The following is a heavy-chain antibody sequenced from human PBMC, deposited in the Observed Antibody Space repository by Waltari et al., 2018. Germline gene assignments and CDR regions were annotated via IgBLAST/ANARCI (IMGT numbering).Heavy chain of an antibody. D-gene: IGHD2-15*01. J-gene: IGHJ5*02. Sequence: QVQLVQSGAEVKKPGSSVKVSCKASGGTFSSYTISWVRQAPGQGLEWMGRIIPILGIANYEQKCQGRVTITADKSTSTAYMELSSLRSEDTAVYYCARDGCSGGSCYSGWFDPWGQGTLVTVSS. CDR1: GGTFSSYT. V-gene: IGHV1-69*08. CDR2: IIPILGIA. CDR3: ARDGCSGGSCYSGWFDP.